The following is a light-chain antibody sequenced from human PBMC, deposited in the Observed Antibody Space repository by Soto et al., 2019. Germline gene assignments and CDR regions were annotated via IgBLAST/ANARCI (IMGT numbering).Light chain of an antibody. CDR2: GAS. Sequence: EIVLTQSPGTLSLSPGERATLSCRASQSITSSYLAWYQQKPGQAPRLLIYGASSRATGIPDRFSGSGSGTDFTLTLSKLEPQDFAMYYCPQYGSSPLTFGGGTKVEIK. J-gene: IGKJ4*01. V-gene: IGKV3-20*01. CDR1: QSITSSY. CDR3: PQYGSSPLT.